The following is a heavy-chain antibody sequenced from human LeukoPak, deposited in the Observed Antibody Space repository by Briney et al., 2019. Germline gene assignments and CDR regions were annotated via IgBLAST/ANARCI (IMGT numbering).Heavy chain of an antibody. V-gene: IGHV4-59*01. CDR2: IYYSGST. CDR3: AREGAATGTFDY. D-gene: IGHD2-15*01. Sequence: SETLSLTCTASGGSFSTYDWSWIRQPPGKGLEWIGYIYYSGSTNYIPSLKSRVSISVDTSKNQFSLRLSSVTAADTAVYYCAREGAATGTFDYWGQGTLVTVSS. J-gene: IGHJ4*02. CDR1: GGSFSTYD.